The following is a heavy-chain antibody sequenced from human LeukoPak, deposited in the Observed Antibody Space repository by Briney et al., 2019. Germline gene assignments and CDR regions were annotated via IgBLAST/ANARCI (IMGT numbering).Heavy chain of an antibody. CDR2: KNPNSGNT. CDR1: GYTFTSYD. D-gene: IGHD3-3*01. CDR3: ARARDYDFWSGYYLFDY. J-gene: IGHJ4*02. V-gene: IGHV1-8*03. Sequence: GASVKVSCKASGYTFTSYDINWVRQATGQGLEWMGWKNPNSGNTGYAQKFQGRVTITRNTSISTAYMELSSLRSEDTAVYYCARARDYDFWSGYYLFDYWGQGTLVTVSS.